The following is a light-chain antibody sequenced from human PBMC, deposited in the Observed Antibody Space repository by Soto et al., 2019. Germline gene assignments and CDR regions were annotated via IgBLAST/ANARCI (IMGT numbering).Light chain of an antibody. CDR1: QSVSSN. CDR2: HAS. J-gene: IGKJ4*01. Sequence: EIVMTQSPATLSVSPGERATLSCRASQSVSSNLAWYQQKPGQAPRLLIYHASTRATGIPARFSASGSGTEFTLTISSLKSEDFAVYYCQQYNKWPLTFGGGTKVVIK. CDR3: QQYNKWPLT. V-gene: IGKV3-15*01.